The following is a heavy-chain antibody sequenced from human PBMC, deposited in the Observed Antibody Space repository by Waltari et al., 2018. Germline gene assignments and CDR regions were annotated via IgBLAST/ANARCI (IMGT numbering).Heavy chain of an antibody. CDR2: IFFIGTS. D-gene: IGHD3-9*01. V-gene: IGHV4-39*07. J-gene: IGHJ4*02. Sequence: QLQLQESGPGLVKPSETLSLACTVSGDYITNTNYHWAWIRQPPGKGLQWIATIFFIGTSYYTPSLKSRVLISVDTSKNQFSLRVTSVTVADTAVYFCARRVGDVLTGWPEFFDYWGQGNMVIVSP. CDR3: ARRVGDVLTGWPEFFDY. CDR1: GDYITNTNYH.